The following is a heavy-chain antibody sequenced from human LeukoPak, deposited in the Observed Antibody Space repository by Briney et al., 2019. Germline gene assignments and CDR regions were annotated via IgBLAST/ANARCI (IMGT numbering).Heavy chain of an antibody. V-gene: IGHV3-23*01. CDR2: ISGSGGST. D-gene: IGHD2-2*01. J-gene: IGHJ6*03. CDR1: GFTFSSYA. CDR3: ARDQTSCYLCNYYYYMDV. Sequence: PGGSLRLSCAASGFTFSSYAMSWVRQAPGKGLEWVSAISGSGGSTYYADSVKGRFTISRDNSKNTLYLQMNSLRAEDTAVYYCARDQTSCYLCNYYYYMDVWGKGTTVTVSS.